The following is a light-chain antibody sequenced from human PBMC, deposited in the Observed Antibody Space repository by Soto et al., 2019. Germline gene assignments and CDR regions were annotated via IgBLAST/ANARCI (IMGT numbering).Light chain of an antibody. J-gene: IGKJ1*01. CDR2: DAS. Sequence: DIQMTQSPSTLSASVGDRVTITCRASQSISSYLAWYQQKPGKAPSLLISDASSLETGVPSRFSGSGSGTEFTLTIYSLQPDDFATYYCQHYDSHSPRCTFGQGTKVDIK. V-gene: IGKV1-5*01. CDR1: QSISSY. CDR3: QHYDSHSPRCT.